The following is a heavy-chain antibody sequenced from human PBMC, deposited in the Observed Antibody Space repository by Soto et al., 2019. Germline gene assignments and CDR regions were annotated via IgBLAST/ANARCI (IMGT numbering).Heavy chain of an antibody. CDR1: GFTFRNAW. V-gene: IGHV3-15*07. D-gene: IGHD3-22*01. CDR3: TTDPVTMIVVVPSSG. CDR2: TKSKTDGGTT. J-gene: IGHJ4*02. Sequence: LRHSCAAAGFTFRNAWTKWVREDPGKGLEWVGRTKSKTDGGTTDYAAPVKGRFTISRDDSKNTLYLQMNSLRTEDTAVYYCTTDPVTMIVVVPSSGWGQGTLVTVSS.